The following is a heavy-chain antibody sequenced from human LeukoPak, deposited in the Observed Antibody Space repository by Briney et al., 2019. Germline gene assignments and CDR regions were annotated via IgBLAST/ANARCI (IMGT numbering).Heavy chain of an antibody. V-gene: IGHV1-69*13. CDR1: GGTFSSYA. CDR2: IIPIFGTA. Sequence: SVKVSCKASGGTFSSYAISWVRQAPGQGLEWMGGIIPIFGTANYAQKFQGRVTITADESTSTAYMELSSLRSEDTAVYYCARGGTTIFGDYYYYYGMDVWGQGTTVTVSS. CDR3: ARGGTTIFGDYYYYYGMDV. D-gene: IGHD3-3*01. J-gene: IGHJ6*02.